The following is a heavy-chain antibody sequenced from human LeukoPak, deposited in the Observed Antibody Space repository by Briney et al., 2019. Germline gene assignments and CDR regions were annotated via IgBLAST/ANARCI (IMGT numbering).Heavy chain of an antibody. CDR1: GGSFSGYY. CDR2: IYYSGST. Sequence: SETLFLTCAVYGGSFSGYYWSWIRQPPGKGLEWIGYIYYSGSTNYNPSLKSRVTMSVDTSKNQFSLKLSSVTAADTAVYYCARDLVDTAMVAAFDIWGQGTMVTVSS. J-gene: IGHJ3*02. V-gene: IGHV4-59*12. D-gene: IGHD5-18*01. CDR3: ARDLVDTAMVAAFDI.